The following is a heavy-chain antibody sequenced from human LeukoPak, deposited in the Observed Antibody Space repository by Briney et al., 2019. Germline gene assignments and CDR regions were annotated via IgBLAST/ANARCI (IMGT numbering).Heavy chain of an antibody. D-gene: IGHD2-2*01. CDR1: GGTFSSYA. V-gene: IGHV1-69*13. Sequence: SVKVSCKASGGTFSSYAISWVRQAPGQGLEWMGGIIPIFGTANYAQKFQGRVTITADESTSTAYMELSSLRSEDTAVYYCAKVHCISTNCNHIWTYFDYWGQGTLVTVSS. CDR3: AKVHCISTNCNHIWTYFDY. J-gene: IGHJ4*02. CDR2: IIPIFGTA.